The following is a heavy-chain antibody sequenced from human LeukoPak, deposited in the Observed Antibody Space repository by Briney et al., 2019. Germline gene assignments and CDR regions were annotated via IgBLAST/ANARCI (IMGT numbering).Heavy chain of an antibody. CDR1: GFTFSSYA. CDR3: ARVGAAGFDY. CDR2: ISGSGGST. Sequence: GGSLRLSCAASGFTFSSYAMSWVRQAPGKGLEWVSAISGSGGSTYYADSVKGRFTISRDNSKNTLYLQMNSLRVEDAAVYFCARVGAAGFDYWGQGALVTVSS. V-gene: IGHV3-23*01. D-gene: IGHD6-13*01. J-gene: IGHJ4*02.